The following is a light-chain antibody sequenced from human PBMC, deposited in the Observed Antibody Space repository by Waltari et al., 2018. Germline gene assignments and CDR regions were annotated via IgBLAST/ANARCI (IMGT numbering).Light chain of an antibody. CDR2: GAS. J-gene: IGKJ4*01. Sequence: NVLTQSPGTVSLSPGERPTLSCRASQTVSDSYLAWYQHQPGQAPRPLIYGASSRATGIPDRFSGSGSGTDFTLTISRLEPEDSAVYFCHLYGSGRTFGGGTKVEIK. CDR3: HLYGSGRT. V-gene: IGKV3-20*01. CDR1: QTVSDSY.